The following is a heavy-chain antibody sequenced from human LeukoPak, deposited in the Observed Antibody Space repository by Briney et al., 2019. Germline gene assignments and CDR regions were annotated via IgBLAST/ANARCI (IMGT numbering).Heavy chain of an antibody. J-gene: IGHJ5*02. CDR2: INHSGST. CDR1: GGSFSGYY. D-gene: IGHD3-9*01. CDR3: ASTSHYDILTGYSTRNWFDP. Sequence: SETLSLTCAVYGGSFSGYYWSWIRQPPGKGLEWIGEINHSGSTNYNPSLKSRVTISVDTSKNQFSLKLSSVTAADTAVYYCASTSHYDILTGYSTRNWFDPWGQGTLVTVSS. V-gene: IGHV4-34*01.